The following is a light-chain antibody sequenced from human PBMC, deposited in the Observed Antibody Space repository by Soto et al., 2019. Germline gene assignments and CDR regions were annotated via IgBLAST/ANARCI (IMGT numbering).Light chain of an antibody. Sequence: MLTQSPAILSLSPGERATLSCRASQSVSINLAWYQQKPGQAPRLLIYDAFNRATGVPARFGGSGSGTDFTLTISSLEPEDFAIYFCQQRSDWPAATFGQGTTLQIK. V-gene: IGKV3-11*01. CDR1: QSVSIN. CDR3: QQRSDWPAAT. J-gene: IGKJ2*01. CDR2: DAF.